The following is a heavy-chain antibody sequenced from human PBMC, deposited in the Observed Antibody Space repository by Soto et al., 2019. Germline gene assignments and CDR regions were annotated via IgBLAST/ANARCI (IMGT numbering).Heavy chain of an antibody. Sequence: ASVKVSCKTSGYTFTSYGVAWVRQAPGQGLEWMGWISTSKGETTYAQKFQGRVTMTTDTSTSTAYMELRSLRSDDTDVYYCASRSRSLDFWGKR. CDR1: GYTFTSYG. V-gene: IGHV1-18*01. J-gene: IGHJ4*02. CDR2: ISTSKGET. CDR3: ASRSRSLDF.